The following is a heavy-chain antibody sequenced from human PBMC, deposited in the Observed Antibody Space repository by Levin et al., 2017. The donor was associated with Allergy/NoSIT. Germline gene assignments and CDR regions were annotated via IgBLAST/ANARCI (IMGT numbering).Heavy chain of an antibody. CDR2: ISSNGGST. J-gene: IGHJ6*03. CDR3: VKESTGSGSYGFYYYYYYMDV. V-gene: IGHV3-64D*06. CDR1: GFTFSSYA. D-gene: IGHD3-10*01. Sequence: GGSLRLSCSASGFTFSSYAMHWVRQAPGKGLEYVSAISSNGGSTYYADSVKGRFTISRDNSKNTLYLQMSSLRAEDTAVYYCVKESTGSGSYGFYYYYYYMDVLGKGTTVTVSS.